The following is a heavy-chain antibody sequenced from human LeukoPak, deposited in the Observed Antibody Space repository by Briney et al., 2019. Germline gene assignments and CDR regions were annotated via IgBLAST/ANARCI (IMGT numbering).Heavy chain of an antibody. CDR3: ARGAAAGRCFDY. J-gene: IGHJ4*02. CDR1: GFTFSDYY. V-gene: IGHV3-11*01. CDR2: ISSGGSTI. D-gene: IGHD6-13*01. Sequence: KPGGSLRLSCAVSGFTFSDYYMSWIRQAPGKGLEWVSCISSGGSTISHADSVKGRFTISRDNAENSLYLQMNSLRAEDTAVYYCARGAAAGRCFDYWGQGTLVTVSS.